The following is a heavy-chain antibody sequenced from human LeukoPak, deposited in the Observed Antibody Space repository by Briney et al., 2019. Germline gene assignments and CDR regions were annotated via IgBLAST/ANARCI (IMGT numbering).Heavy chain of an antibody. CDR1: GFTFSSYS. CDR2: ISSSSSTI. V-gene: IGHV3-48*02. Sequence: PGGSLRLSCVASGFTFSSYSMNWVRQAPGKGLEWVSYISSSSSTIYYADSVKGRFTISRDNAKNPLYLQMNSLRDEDTAVYYCARVGYAFDIWGQGTMVTVSS. CDR3: ARVGYAFDI. J-gene: IGHJ3*02.